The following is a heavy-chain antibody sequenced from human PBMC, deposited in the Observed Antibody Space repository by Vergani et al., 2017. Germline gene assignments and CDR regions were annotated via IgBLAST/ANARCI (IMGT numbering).Heavy chain of an antibody. Sequence: QVQLVESGGGVVQPGRSLRLSCAASGFTFSSYGMHWVRQAPGKGLEWVAVIWYDGSNKYYADSVKGRFTISRDNSKNTLYLQMNSLRAEDTAVYYCARVRSTTIFGVVINHYFDYWGQGTLVTVSS. CDR1: GFTFSSYG. V-gene: IGHV3-33*01. CDR2: IWYDGSNK. D-gene: IGHD3-3*01. CDR3: ARVRSTTIFGVVINHYFDY. J-gene: IGHJ4*02.